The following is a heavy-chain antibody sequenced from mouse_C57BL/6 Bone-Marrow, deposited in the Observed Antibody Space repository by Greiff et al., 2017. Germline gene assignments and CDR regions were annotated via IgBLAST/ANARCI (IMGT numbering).Heavy chain of an antibody. CDR2: IWSGGST. D-gene: IGHD1-1*01. V-gene: IGHV2-2*01. Sequence: QVQLQQSGPGLVQPSQSLSITCTVSGFSLTSYGVHWVRQSPGKGLEWLGVIWSGGSTAYNAAFISRLSISKDNSKSQVFFKMNSLQAADTAIYXCARKWGTTGYYYAMDYWGQGTSVTVSS. CDR1: GFSLTSYG. J-gene: IGHJ4*01. CDR3: ARKWGTTGYYYAMDY.